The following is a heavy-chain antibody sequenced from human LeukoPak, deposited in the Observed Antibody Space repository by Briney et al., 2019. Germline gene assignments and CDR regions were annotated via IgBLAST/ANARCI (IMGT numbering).Heavy chain of an antibody. CDR2: ISSSSSYI. J-gene: IGHJ4*02. CDR1: GFTFSSYS. D-gene: IGHD6-13*01. Sequence: GGSLRLSCAASGFTFSSYSMNWVRQAPGKGLEWVSSISSSSSYIYYADSVKGRFTISRDNAKNSLYLQMNSLRAEDTAVYYCANPPSSSSWYVGDFDYWGQGTLVTVSS. CDR3: ANPPSSSSWYVGDFDY. V-gene: IGHV3-21*04.